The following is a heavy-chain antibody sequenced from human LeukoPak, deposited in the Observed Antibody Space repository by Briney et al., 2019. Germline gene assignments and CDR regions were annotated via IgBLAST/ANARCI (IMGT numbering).Heavy chain of an antibody. D-gene: IGHD6-13*01. Sequence: SETLSLTCTVSGGSISSYYWSWIRQPPGKGLEWIGYIYYSGSTNYNPSLKSRVTISVDTSKNHFSLRLSSVTAADTAVYYCARAGSSSQLGDWGQGTLVTVSS. V-gene: IGHV4-59*08. J-gene: IGHJ4*02. CDR2: IYYSGST. CDR3: ARAGSSSQLGD. CDR1: GGSISSYY.